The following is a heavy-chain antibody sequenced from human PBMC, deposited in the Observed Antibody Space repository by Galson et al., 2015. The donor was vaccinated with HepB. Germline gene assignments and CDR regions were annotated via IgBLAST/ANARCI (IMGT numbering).Heavy chain of an antibody. Sequence: SLRLSCAASGFAFSRYAMSWVRQAPGQGLEWVSAISGSDDSTYFADSGKGRFSIFRDNSKNTLYLPLNSLRAEDTAVYYCAAHTADGESTFDFWGQGTLVTVSS. V-gene: IGHV3-23*01. D-gene: IGHD4-17*01. CDR3: AAHTADGESTFDF. CDR1: GFAFSRYA. J-gene: IGHJ4*02. CDR2: ISGSDDST.